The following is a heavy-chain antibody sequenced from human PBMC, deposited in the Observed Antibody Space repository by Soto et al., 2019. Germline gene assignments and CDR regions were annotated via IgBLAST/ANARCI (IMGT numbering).Heavy chain of an antibody. CDR1: GFTFSSYA. Sequence: GGSLRLSCAASGFTFSSYAMSWVRQAPGKGLEWVSAISGSGGSTYYADSVKGRFTISRDNSKNTLYLQMNSLRAEDTAVYYCAKDFYYDSSGPPQGFDYWGQGTLVTVSS. CDR3: AKDFYYDSSGPPQGFDY. V-gene: IGHV3-23*01. D-gene: IGHD3-22*01. J-gene: IGHJ4*02. CDR2: ISGSGGST.